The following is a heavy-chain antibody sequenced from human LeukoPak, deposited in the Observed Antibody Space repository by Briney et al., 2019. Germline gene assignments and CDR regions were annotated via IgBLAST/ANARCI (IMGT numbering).Heavy chain of an antibody. CDR2: MIPIFGTA. Sequence: SVKVSCKASGGTFSSYAISWVRQAPGQGLEWMGRMIPIFGTANYAQKFQGRVTITTDESTSTAYMELSSLRSEDTAVYYCARDEGRWGNYYYYYMDVWGKGTTVTVSS. CDR3: ARDEGRWGNYYYYYMDV. V-gene: IGHV1-69*05. CDR1: GGTFSSYA. D-gene: IGHD4-23*01. J-gene: IGHJ6*03.